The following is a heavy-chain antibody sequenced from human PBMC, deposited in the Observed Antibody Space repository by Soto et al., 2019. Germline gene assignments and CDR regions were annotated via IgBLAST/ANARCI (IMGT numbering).Heavy chain of an antibody. J-gene: IGHJ4*02. D-gene: IGHD1-26*01. CDR3: ARDGVAATTFFGYFDY. V-gene: IGHV3-33*01. Sequence: QVQLVESGGGVVQPGRSLRLSCAASGFTFSGYGMHWVRQAPGKGLVWVAITRHDGSNTYYADSVRGRFTISRDNSKKTLYLQMDSLRAEDTAVYYCARDGVAATTFFGYFDYWGQGTLVTVSS. CDR2: TRHDGSNT. CDR1: GFTFSGYG.